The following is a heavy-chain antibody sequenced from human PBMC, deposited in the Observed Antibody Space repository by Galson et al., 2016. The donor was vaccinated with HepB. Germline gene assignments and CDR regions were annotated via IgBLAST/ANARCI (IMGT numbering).Heavy chain of an antibody. CDR2: IYSSDIK. J-gene: IGHJ6*02. V-gene: IGHV3-53*01. CDR1: GFSVSTNY. CDR3: AGGSYGSDWYFSGASVDPMDV. Sequence: SLRLSCAASGFSVSTNYMTWVRQAPGKGLEWVSVIYSSDIKYYADSVKGRFTTSTDNSKNTVYLQMNSLRAEDTAVYYCAGGSYGSDWYFSGASVDPMDVWGQGTSVTVSS. D-gene: IGHD6-19*01.